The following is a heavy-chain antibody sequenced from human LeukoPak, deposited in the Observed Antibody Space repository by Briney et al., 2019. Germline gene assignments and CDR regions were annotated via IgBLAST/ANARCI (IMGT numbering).Heavy chain of an antibody. CDR3: AREGDFWPGFSPNWLDP. CDR1: GLNFEAYW. Sequence: GGSLRLSCVDSGLNFEAYWMVWVRQAPGKGPEWVANIRQDGSEKNYVDSVRGRFTISRDNAKNSLYLQMNSLRAEDTAVYYCAREGDFWPGFSPNWLDPWGQGTLVTVSS. V-gene: IGHV3-7*01. J-gene: IGHJ5*02. CDR2: IRQDGSEK. D-gene: IGHD3/OR15-3a*01.